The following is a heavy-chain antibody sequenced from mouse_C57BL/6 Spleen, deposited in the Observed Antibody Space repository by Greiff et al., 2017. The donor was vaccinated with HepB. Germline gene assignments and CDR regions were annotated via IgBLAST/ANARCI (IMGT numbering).Heavy chain of an antibody. D-gene: IGHD2-4*01. CDR3: ATIYYDYDGAWFAY. CDR2: IYPGDGDT. CDR1: GYAFSSSW. V-gene: IGHV1-82*01. J-gene: IGHJ3*01. Sequence: QVQLQQSGPELVKPGASVKISCKASGYAFSSSWMNWVKQRPGKGLEWIGRIYPGDGDTNYNGKFKGKATLTADKSSSPAYMQRSSLTSEDSAVYVGATIYYDYDGAWFAYWGQGTLVTVSA.